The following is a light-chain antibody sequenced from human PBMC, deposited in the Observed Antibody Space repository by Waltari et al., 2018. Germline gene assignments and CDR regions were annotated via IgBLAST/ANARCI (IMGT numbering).Light chain of an antibody. Sequence: EIVLTQSPATLSLSPGESASLSCRAKQILSSYLAWYQQKPGQTPRLLIYDASKRATGVPARFSGSGSGRDFTLTISSLEPEDFAVYYCQQRSSWPPRYTFGQGTKLEIK. V-gene: IGKV3-11*02. CDR2: DAS. CDR3: QQRSSWPPRYT. CDR1: QILSSY. J-gene: IGKJ2*01.